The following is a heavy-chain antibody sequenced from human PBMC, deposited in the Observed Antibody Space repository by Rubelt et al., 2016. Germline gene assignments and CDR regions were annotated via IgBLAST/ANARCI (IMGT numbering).Heavy chain of an antibody. CDR1: GYTLTELS. D-gene: IGHD2-15*01. V-gene: IGHV1-24*01. CDR2: FAPEDGET. Sequence: QVQLVQSGAEVKKPGASVKVSCKVSGYTLTELSMHWVRQAPGKGLEWMGGFAPEDGETIYAHKFPCRVTMTEDTSTDTAYMELSSLRSEDTSVYYCATASPYCSGGSCYWGQGTLVTVSS. CDR3: ATASPYCSGGSCY. J-gene: IGHJ4*02.